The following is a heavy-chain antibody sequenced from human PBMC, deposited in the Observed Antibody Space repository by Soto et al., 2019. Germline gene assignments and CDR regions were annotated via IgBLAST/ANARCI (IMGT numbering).Heavy chain of an antibody. CDR2: ISGSGGST. J-gene: IGHJ4*02. D-gene: IGHD7-27*01. Sequence: GGSLRLSCAASGFTFSIFAMSWVRQSPGKGLEWVSTISGSGGSTYYADAVKGRFTISRDNSMDTLYLQMKSLRVEDTAIYYCAKEVSLGSTVDLGYWGQGALVTVSS. CDR1: GFTFSIFA. V-gene: IGHV3-23*01. CDR3: AKEVSLGSTVDLGY.